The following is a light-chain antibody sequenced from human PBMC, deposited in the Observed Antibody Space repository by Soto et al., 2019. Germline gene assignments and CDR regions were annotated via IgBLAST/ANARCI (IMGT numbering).Light chain of an antibody. V-gene: IGLV2-14*01. Sequence: QSALTQPASVSGSPGQSITISCTGTSSDIGGYNFVSWYQQHPGKAPKLLIYDVRNRPSGVSNRFSGSKSGNTASLTISGPQAEDEADYYCNSYRTISTYVFGTGTKLTVL. CDR3: NSYRTISTYV. CDR2: DVR. CDR1: SSDIGGYNF. J-gene: IGLJ1*01.